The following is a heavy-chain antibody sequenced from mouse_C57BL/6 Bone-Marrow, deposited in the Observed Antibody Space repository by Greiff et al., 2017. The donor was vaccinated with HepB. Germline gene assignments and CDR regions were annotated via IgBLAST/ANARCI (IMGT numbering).Heavy chain of an antibody. J-gene: IGHJ3*01. CDR2: ISSGGSYT. Sequence: EVQGVESGGDLVKPGGSLKLSCAASGFTFSSYGMSWVRQTPDKRLEWVATISSGGSYTYYPDSVKGRFTISRDNAKNTLYLQMSSLKSEDTAMYYWARRDYYGSTSWFAYWGQGTLVTVSA. D-gene: IGHD1-1*01. V-gene: IGHV5-6*01. CDR1: GFTFSSYG. CDR3: ARRDYYGSTSWFAY.